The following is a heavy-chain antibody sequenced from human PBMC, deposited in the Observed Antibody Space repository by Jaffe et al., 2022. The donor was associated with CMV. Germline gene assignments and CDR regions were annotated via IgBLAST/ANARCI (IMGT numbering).Heavy chain of an antibody. Sequence: EVQLVQSGAEVKKPGESLRISCKGSGYSFTSYWISWVRQMPGKGLEWMGRIDPSDSYTNYSPSFQGHVTISADKSISTAYLQWSSLKASDTAMYYCARHKLFEYSSSPADYWGQGTLVTVSS. J-gene: IGHJ4*02. CDR1: GYSFTSYW. V-gene: IGHV5-10-1*03. D-gene: IGHD6-6*01. CDR3: ARHKLFEYSSSPADY. CDR2: IDPSDSYT.